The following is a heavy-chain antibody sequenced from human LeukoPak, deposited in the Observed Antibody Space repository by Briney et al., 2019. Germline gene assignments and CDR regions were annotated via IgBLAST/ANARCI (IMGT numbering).Heavy chain of an antibody. Sequence: ASVKVSCKASGYTFTSYYMHWVRQAPGQGLEWMGIINPSGGGTCYAQKFQGRVTMTRDTSTSTVYMELSSLRSEDTAAYYCARGSSGWNGAFDYWGQGTLVTASS. J-gene: IGHJ4*02. CDR1: GYTFTSYY. D-gene: IGHD6-19*01. CDR2: INPSGGGT. CDR3: ARGSSGWNGAFDY. V-gene: IGHV1-46*03.